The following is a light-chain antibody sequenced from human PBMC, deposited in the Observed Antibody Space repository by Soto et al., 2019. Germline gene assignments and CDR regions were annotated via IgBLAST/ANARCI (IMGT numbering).Light chain of an antibody. CDR1: QRVSNNY. CDR3: QQYGSSGT. V-gene: IGKV3-20*01. Sequence: GLAQSAGTVCLPPWTRASLSCRASQRVSNNYLAWYQQKPGQAPRLLIYGASNRASGIPDRFSGSGSGTDFTLTISMLEPEYFAVYYCQQYGSSGTFGQGTKVDI. J-gene: IGKJ1*01. CDR2: GAS.